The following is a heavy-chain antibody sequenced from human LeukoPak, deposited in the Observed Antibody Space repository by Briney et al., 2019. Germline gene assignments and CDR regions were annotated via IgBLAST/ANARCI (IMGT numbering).Heavy chain of an antibody. J-gene: IGHJ4*02. CDR2: IYYSGST. V-gene: IGHV4-39*01. CDR1: GGSISSSSYY. D-gene: IGHD3-22*01. Sequence: PSETLSLTCTVSGGSISSSSYYWGWIRQPPGKGLEWIGSIYYSGSTYYNPSLKSRVTISVDTSKNQFSLKLSSVTAADMAVYYCASDVGRIVVRPNIWFNDYWGQGTLVTVSS. CDR3: ASDVGRIVVRPNIWFNDY.